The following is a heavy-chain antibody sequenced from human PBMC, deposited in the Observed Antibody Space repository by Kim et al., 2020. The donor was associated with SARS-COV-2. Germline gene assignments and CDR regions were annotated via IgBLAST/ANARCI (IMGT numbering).Heavy chain of an antibody. Sequence: GGSLRLSCAASGFTFSSYAMSWVRQAPGKGLEWVSATSGSGGSTYYADSVKGRFTISRDNSKNTLYLQMNSLRAEDTAVYYCAKGISIAAAGPLDYWGQGTLVTVSP. CDR2: TSGSGGST. D-gene: IGHD6-13*01. J-gene: IGHJ4*02. CDR1: GFTFSSYA. CDR3: AKGISIAAAGPLDY. V-gene: IGHV3-23*01.